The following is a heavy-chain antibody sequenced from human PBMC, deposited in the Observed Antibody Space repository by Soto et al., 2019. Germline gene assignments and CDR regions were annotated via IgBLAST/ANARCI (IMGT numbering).Heavy chain of an antibody. CDR2: ISSSGSTI. Sequence: GGSLRLSCAASGFTFSSYAMHWVRQAPGKGLEWVSYISSSGSTIYYADSVKGRFTISRDNAKNSLYLQMNSLRAEDTAVYYCARDHSRSLRLEGAFDIWGQGTMVTVS. J-gene: IGHJ3*02. V-gene: IGHV3-48*04. CDR1: GFTFSSYA. CDR3: ARDHSRSLRLEGAFDI. D-gene: IGHD4-17*01.